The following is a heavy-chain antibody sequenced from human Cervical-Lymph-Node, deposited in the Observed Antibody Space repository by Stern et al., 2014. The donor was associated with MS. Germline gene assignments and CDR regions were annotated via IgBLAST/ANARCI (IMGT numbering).Heavy chain of an antibody. J-gene: IGHJ6*02. D-gene: IGHD3-9*01. V-gene: IGHV5-51*03. CDR2: IYPGDLHA. CDR1: GFTFPNYW. Sequence: EVQLVESGAEVKKPGDSLTISCKGSGFTFPNYWIAWVRQMPGKGLEGMGIIYPGDLHARYSPSFDGHVTISGDKSSSTAYLQWSSLKASDTAMYYCATTSRHHFESVGFDTRTYYYHYGMDVWGQGTTVIVTS. CDR3: ATTSRHHFESVGFDTRTYYYHYGMDV.